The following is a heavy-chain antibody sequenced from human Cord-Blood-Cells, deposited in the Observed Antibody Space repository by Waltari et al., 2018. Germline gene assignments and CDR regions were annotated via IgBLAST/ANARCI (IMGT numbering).Heavy chain of an antibody. CDR1: GFTFSSYA. Sequence: EVQLVESGGGLVQPGGSLRLSCAASGFTFSSYAMHWVRQAPGTGLEYVSAMRSKWGSTYYANSVKGRFTISRDNAKNTLYLQMGSLRAEDMAVYYCARDRFPLVGATNYFDYWGQGTLVTVSS. V-gene: IGHV3-64*01. CDR3: ARDRFPLVGATNYFDY. J-gene: IGHJ4*02. CDR2: MRSKWGST. D-gene: IGHD1-26*01.